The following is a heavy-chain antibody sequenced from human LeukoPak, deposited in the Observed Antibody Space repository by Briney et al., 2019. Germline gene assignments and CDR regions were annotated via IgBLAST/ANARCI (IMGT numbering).Heavy chain of an antibody. CDR2: ISGSGGST. J-gene: IGHJ4*02. Sequence: GGSLRLSCAASGFTFSSYAMSWVRQAPGKGLEWVSAISGSGGSTYYADSVKGRFTISRDNSKNTLYLQMNSLRAEDTAVYYCAKDPTLAIYSSSWYYFDYWGQGTLVTVSP. CDR1: GFTFSSYA. V-gene: IGHV3-23*01. CDR3: AKDPTLAIYSSSWYYFDY. D-gene: IGHD6-13*01.